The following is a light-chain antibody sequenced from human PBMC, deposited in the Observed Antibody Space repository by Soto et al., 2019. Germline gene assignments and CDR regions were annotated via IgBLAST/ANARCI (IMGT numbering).Light chain of an antibody. CDR3: QQDGSSPGT. Sequence: EIVLTQSPGTLSLSPGERATLSCRASQSVSSSYLAWYQQKPGQAPRLLIYGASSRATGIPDRFSGSGSGTDFTLTISRLEPEDFAVYYCQQDGSSPGTFCQGTKGEIK. J-gene: IGKJ1*01. V-gene: IGKV3-20*01. CDR2: GAS. CDR1: QSVSSSY.